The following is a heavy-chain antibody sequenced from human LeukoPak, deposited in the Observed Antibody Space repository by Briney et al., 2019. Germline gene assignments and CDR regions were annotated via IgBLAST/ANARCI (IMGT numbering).Heavy chain of an antibody. CDR2: INNDGTAT. V-gene: IGHV3-74*01. Sequence: GGSLRLPCAASGFTFNCFWMHWVRQVPGKGLVWVSGINNDGTATYYADFVKGRFTISRDNAKNTVYLQMNGLRAEDTTVYYCATVSEYWGQGTLVTVSS. J-gene: IGHJ4*02. CDR1: GFTFNCFW. CDR3: ATVSEY.